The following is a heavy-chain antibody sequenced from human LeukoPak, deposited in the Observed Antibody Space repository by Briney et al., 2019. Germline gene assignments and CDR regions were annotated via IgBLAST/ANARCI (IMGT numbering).Heavy chain of an antibody. J-gene: IGHJ5*02. CDR1: GFTFSDCY. CDR2: ISSSSSYT. CDR3: ARGRQYQLPNPNWFDP. V-gene: IGHV3-11*05. D-gene: IGHD2-2*01. Sequence: GGSLRLSCAASGFTFSDCYMSWIRQAPGKGLEWVSYISSSSSYTSYADSVKGRFTISRDNAKNSLYLQMNSLRAEDTAVYYCARGRQYQLPNPNWFDPWGQGTLVTVSS.